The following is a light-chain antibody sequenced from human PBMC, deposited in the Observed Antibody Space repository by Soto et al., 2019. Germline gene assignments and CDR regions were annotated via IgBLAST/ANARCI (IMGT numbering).Light chain of an antibody. CDR3: QSYDSSLRGAL. Sequence: QSVLTQPPSVSGAPGQKVTISCTGSSSNIGAGFDVHWYQQVSGIAPKLLIYDNRRRPSGVPDRFSGSKSGTSASLAITGLQAEDEADYYCQSYDSSLRGALFGGGTKLTVL. CDR2: DNR. V-gene: IGLV1-40*01. J-gene: IGLJ2*01. CDR1: SSNIGAGFD.